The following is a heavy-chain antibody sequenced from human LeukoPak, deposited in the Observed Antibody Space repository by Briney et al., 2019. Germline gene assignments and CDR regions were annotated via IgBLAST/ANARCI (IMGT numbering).Heavy chain of an antibody. CDR2: INHSGST. Sequence: SETLSLNCAVYGGSFSGYYWSWIRQPPGKGLEWIGEINHSGSTNYNPSLKSRVTISVDTSKNQFSLKLSSVTAADTAVYYCARANYGDTSYYFDYWGQGTLVTVSS. J-gene: IGHJ4*02. V-gene: IGHV4-34*01. CDR3: ARANYGDTSYYFDY. D-gene: IGHD4-17*01. CDR1: GGSFSGYY.